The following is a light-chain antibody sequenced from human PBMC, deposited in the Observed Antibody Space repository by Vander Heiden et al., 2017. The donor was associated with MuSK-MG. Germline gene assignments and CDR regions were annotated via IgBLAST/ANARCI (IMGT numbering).Light chain of an antibody. CDR1: QSVTNNY. CDR3: QRRTDCPPAYT. CDR2: DAS. J-gene: IGKJ2*01. V-gene: IGKV3-11*01. Sequence: EIVLTQSSDTLSWSPGERATLSCRASQSVTNNYLAWYQQKPGQAPRLLIYDASNRATGIPARFSGSGSGTDFTLTISSLEPEDFAVYYCQRRTDCPPAYTFGQGTKVEIK.